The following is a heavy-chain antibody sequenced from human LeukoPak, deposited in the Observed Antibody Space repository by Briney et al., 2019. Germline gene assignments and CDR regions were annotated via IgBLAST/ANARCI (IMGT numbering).Heavy chain of an antibody. CDR3: AKGVNYFVLEY. Sequence: GGSLRLSCAASGFTLSTYAMSWVRQAPGKGLEWVSALSPSGGITYYEDSVKGRFTISRDNSKNTLYLQMNSLRAEDTAVYYCAKGVNYFVLEYWGQGTLVTISS. CDR1: GFTLSTYA. J-gene: IGHJ4*02. CDR2: LSPSGGIT. D-gene: IGHD3-10*02. V-gene: IGHV3-23*01.